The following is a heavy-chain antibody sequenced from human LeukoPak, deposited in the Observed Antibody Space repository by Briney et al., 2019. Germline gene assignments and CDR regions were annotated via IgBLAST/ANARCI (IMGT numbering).Heavy chain of an antibody. CDR2: IKQDGSEK. J-gene: IGHJ6*03. V-gene: IGHV3-7*01. D-gene: IGHD2-2*01. CDR1: GFTFSSYW. CDR3: ARSRYCSSTSCLGQVYYMDV. Sequence: GGSLRLSCAASGFTFSSYWMSWVRQAPGKGLEWVANIKQDGSEKYYVDSVKARFTISRDNAKNSLYLQMNSLRAEDTAVYYCARSRYCSSTSCLGQVYYMDVWGKGTTVTVSS.